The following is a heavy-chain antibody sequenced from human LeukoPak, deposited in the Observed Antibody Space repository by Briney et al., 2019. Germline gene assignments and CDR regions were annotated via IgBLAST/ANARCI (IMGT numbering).Heavy chain of an antibody. CDR1: GFTFDDYA. Sequence: GRSLRLSCAASGFTFDDYAMHWVRQAPGKGLEWVSGISWNSGSIGYADSVKGRFTISRDNAKNSLYLQMNSLRAEDTALYYCAKVAVAGTAPAYYYYMDVWGKGTTVTISS. D-gene: IGHD6-19*01. V-gene: IGHV3-9*01. CDR3: AKVAVAGTAPAYYYYMDV. CDR2: ISWNSGSI. J-gene: IGHJ6*03.